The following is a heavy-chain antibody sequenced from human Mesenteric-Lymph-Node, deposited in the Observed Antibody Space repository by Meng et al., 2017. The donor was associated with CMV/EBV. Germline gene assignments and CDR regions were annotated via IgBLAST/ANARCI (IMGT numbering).Heavy chain of an antibody. V-gene: IGHV3-30*04. D-gene: IGHD1-26*01. Sequence: GESLKISCAASGFTFSSYAMHWVRQAPGKGLEWVAVISYDGSNKYYADSVKGRFTISRDNSKNTLYLQMNSLRAEDTAVYYCAREAPAGIVGATGCVDYWGQGTLVTVSS. J-gene: IGHJ4*02. CDR3: AREAPAGIVGATGCVDY. CDR2: ISYDGSNK. CDR1: GFTFSSYA.